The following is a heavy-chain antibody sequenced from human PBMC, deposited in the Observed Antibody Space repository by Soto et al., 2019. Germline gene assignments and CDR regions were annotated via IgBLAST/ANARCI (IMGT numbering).Heavy chain of an antibody. Sequence: PGGSLRLSCTGSGFNFANYALTWVRQAPGKGLEWVGFIRGETNGGTADYAASLKGRITISRDDSKSIAYLEINSLQTEDTDVYYCTRYYYESSGYYVYWGQGTLVTVSS. J-gene: IGHJ4*02. CDR2: IRGETNGGTA. V-gene: IGHV3-49*04. CDR3: TRYYYESSGYYVY. D-gene: IGHD3-22*01. CDR1: GFNFANYA.